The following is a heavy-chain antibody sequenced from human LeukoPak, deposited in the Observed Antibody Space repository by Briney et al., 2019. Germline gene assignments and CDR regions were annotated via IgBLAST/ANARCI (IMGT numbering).Heavy chain of an antibody. CDR3: AKVLRSWNHGDAFDI. V-gene: IGHV3-23*01. J-gene: IGHJ3*02. CDR1: GFTISSYW. CDR2: ISGSGGST. Sequence: PGGSLRLSCAASGFTISSYWMSWVRQAAGKGLEWVSPISGSGGSTYYADSVKGRFTISRDNSKNTLYLQMNSLRAEDTAVYYCAKVLRSWNHGDAFDIWGQGTMVTVSS. D-gene: IGHD1-14*01.